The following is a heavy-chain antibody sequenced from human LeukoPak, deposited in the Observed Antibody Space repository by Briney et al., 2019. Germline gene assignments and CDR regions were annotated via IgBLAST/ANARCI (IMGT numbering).Heavy chain of an antibody. D-gene: IGHD2-15*01. CDR3: ARGYCSGGSCLSDY. CDR2: MYYSGST. V-gene: IGHV4-59*01. Sequence: SETLSLTCTVSGGSISSYYWSWIRQPPGKGLEWIGYMYYSGSTNYNPSLKSRVTISVDTSKNQFSLKLSSVTAADTAVYYCARGYCSGGSCLSDYWGQGTLVTVSS. CDR1: GGSISSYY. J-gene: IGHJ4*02.